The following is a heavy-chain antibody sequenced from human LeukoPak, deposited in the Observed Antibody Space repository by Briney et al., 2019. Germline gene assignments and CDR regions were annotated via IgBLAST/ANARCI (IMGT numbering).Heavy chain of an antibody. CDR3: ARERISRAYFDY. V-gene: IGHV1-8*01. CDR2: MNPNSDNT. Sequence: ASVKVSCKASGYTFTSYDINWVRQATGQGLEWMGYMNPNSDNTGYAQKFQGRVTMTRNTSISTAYMELSSLRSEDTAVYYCARERISRAYFDYWGQGTLVTVSS. J-gene: IGHJ4*02. D-gene: IGHD2/OR15-2a*01. CDR1: GYTFTSYD.